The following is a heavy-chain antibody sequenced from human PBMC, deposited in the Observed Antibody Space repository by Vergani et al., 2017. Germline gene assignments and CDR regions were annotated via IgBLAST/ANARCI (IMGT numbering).Heavy chain of an antibody. V-gene: IGHV1-2*02. Sequence: QVQLVQSGAEVKRPGASVKVFYKASGYTFTGYYLHWVRLAPGQGLEWMGWINPKNGLTKYAQRFQGRVSLTRDTSITTAFMELSSLRSDDTAMYYCTSFPTETSEYYDSTGYYHRFFEKWGQGTLVTVSS. CDR3: TSFPTETSEYYDSTGYYHRFFEK. CDR1: GYTFTGYY. D-gene: IGHD3-16*01. J-gene: IGHJ4*02. CDR2: INPKNGLT.